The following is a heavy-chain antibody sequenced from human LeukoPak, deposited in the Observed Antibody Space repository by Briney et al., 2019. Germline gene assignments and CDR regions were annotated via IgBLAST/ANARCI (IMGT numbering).Heavy chain of an antibody. CDR1: GYTFIAYY. D-gene: IGHD2-2*01. CDR2: INPNSGGT. V-gene: IGHV1-2*02. J-gene: IGHJ4*02. CDR3: ARDGCSSTSCLSIDDY. Sequence: VASVKVSCKASGYTFIAYYMHWVRQAPGQGLEWMGWINPNSGGTNYAQKFQGRVTMTRDTSISTVYMELSRLRSDDTAVYYCARDGCSSTSCLSIDDYWGQGTLVTVSS.